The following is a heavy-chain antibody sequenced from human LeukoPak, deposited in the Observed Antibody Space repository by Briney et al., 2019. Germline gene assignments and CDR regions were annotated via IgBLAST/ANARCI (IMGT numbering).Heavy chain of an antibody. V-gene: IGHV4-39*07. Sequence: SETLSLTCTVSGGSISSSSYYWGWIRQPPGKGLEWIGSIYYSGSTYYNPSLKSRVTISLDTSKNQFSLKLSSATAADTAVYYCARDVSGWLQFTFDYWGQGTLVTVSS. CDR3: ARDVSGWLQFTFDY. D-gene: IGHD5-24*01. J-gene: IGHJ4*02. CDR2: IYYSGST. CDR1: GGSISSSSYY.